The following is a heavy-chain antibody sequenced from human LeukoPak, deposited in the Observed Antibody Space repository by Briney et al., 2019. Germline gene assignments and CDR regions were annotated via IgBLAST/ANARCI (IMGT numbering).Heavy chain of an antibody. CDR2: IKQDGSEK. J-gene: IGHJ4*02. V-gene: IGHV3-7*01. D-gene: IGHD2-15*01. CDR3: ARRGYCSGGSCYGSRYFDY. Sequence: PGGSLRLSCAASGFTFSSYWMSWVRQAPGKGLEWVANIKQDGSEKYYVDSVKGRFTISRDNAKNSLYLQTNSLRAEDTAVYYCARRGYCSGGSCYGSRYFDYWGQGTLVTVSS. CDR1: GFTFSSYW.